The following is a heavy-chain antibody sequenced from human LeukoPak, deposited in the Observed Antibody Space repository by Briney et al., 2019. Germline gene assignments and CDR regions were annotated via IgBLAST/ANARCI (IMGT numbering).Heavy chain of an antibody. CDR2: IYYSGSP. Sequence: TSETLSLTCTVSGGSISSYYWSWIRQPPGKGLEWIGYIYYSGSPNYNPSLKMRVTISVDTSQNQFSLKLSSVTAADTAVYYCAREGTAGTAFDIWGQGTMVTVSS. CDR1: GGSISSYY. V-gene: IGHV4-59*01. D-gene: IGHD6-13*01. J-gene: IGHJ3*02. CDR3: AREGTAGTAFDI.